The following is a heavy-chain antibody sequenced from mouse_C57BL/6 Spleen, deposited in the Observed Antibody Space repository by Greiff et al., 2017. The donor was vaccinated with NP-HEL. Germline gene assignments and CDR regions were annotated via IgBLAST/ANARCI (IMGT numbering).Heavy chain of an antibody. CDR2: IYPRSGNT. CDR3: ARWDGYYGMDY. J-gene: IGHJ4*01. D-gene: IGHD2-3*01. Sequence: VQRVESGAELARPGASVKLSCKASGYTFTSYGISWVKQRTGQGLEWIGEIYPRSGNTYYNEKFKGKATLTADKSSSTAYMELRSLTSEDSAVYFCARWDGYYGMDYWGQGTSVTVSS. CDR1: GYTFTSYG. V-gene: IGHV1-81*01.